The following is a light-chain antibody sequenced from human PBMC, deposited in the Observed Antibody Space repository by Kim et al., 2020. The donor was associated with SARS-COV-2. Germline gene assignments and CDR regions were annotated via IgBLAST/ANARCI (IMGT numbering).Light chain of an antibody. V-gene: IGKV1-16*02. CDR3: QHYIIYPIT. Sequence: DIQMTQSPSSLSASVGDRVTITCRASQDISIYLAWFQQKTGTAPKSLIFGASILQDGVPSKFSGSGSETYFTLTISSLQPEDVATYNCQHYIIYPITFGEGTRLEIK. J-gene: IGKJ5*01. CDR2: GAS. CDR1: QDISIY.